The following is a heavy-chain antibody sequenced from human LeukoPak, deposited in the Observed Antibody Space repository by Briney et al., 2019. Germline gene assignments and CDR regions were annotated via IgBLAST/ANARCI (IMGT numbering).Heavy chain of an antibody. CDR2: IIPIFGTA. Sequence: SVKVSCKASGYTFTSYDINWVRQVTGQGLEWMGGIIPIFGTANYAQKFQGRVTITADKSTSTAYMELSSLRSEDTAVYYCARVFHYYDSSGYRYYFDYWGQGTLVTVSS. CDR3: ARVFHYYDSSGYRYYFDY. J-gene: IGHJ4*02. CDR1: GYTFTSYD. D-gene: IGHD3-22*01. V-gene: IGHV1-69*06.